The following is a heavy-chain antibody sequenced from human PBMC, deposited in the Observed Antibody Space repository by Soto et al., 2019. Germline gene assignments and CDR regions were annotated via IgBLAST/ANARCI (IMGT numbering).Heavy chain of an antibody. J-gene: IGHJ4*02. V-gene: IGHV3-23*01. CDR2: ISGSGYTT. CDR1: GFIFTNYA. Sequence: GGSLRLSCAASGFIFTNYAMTWVRQAPGKGLEWVASISGSGYTTYYAESVKGRFTISRDNTKDTLFLQINSLRAEDSALFYCAKSPIGYSSEPGDFDSWGQGTLVTVSS. D-gene: IGHD6-19*01. CDR3: AKSPIGYSSEPGDFDS.